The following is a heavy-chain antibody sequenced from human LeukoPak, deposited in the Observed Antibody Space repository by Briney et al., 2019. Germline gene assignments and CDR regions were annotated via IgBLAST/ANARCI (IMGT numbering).Heavy chain of an antibody. J-gene: IGHJ4*02. CDR2: INNDGNST. CDR3: ARVDWNIDY. Sequence: GGSLRLSCAASGFTFSIYWMHWVRQAPGEGLVWVSRINNDGNSTNYADSVKGRFTISRDNAKNTLYLQMNSLRAEDTAVYFCARVDWNIDYWDQGTLVTVSS. D-gene: IGHD1/OR15-1a*01. CDR1: GFTFSIYW. V-gene: IGHV3-74*01.